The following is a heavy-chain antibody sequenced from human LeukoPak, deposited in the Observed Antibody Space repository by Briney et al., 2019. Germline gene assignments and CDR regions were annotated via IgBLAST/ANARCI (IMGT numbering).Heavy chain of an antibody. CDR2: IKSDESEI. CDR1: GFTFNSHW. D-gene: IGHD3-10*01. Sequence: QPGGSLRLSCAASGFTFNSHWMHWVRQVPGKGLVWGSRIKSDESEINYADFVKGRFTISRDNAKNTLYLQMNSLRAEDTAVYFCARGHVPGSDRHWDYWGQGTLVTVSA. CDR3: ARGHVPGSDRHWDY. J-gene: IGHJ4*02. V-gene: IGHV3-74*01.